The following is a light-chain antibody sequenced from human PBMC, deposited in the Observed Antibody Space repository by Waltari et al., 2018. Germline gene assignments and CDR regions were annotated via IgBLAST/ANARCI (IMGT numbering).Light chain of an antibody. CDR2: GAS. CDR3: QQYGNSPLT. J-gene: IGKJ4*01. V-gene: IGKV3-20*01. CDR1: QSVSSSY. Sequence: EIVLTQSPGTLSLSPGERATVSCRASQSVSSSYLAWYQQKPGQTPRLLIYGASTRASGISDRFSGSGSGTDFILTISRLETEDSAVYFCQQYGNSPLTFGGGTKVEIK.